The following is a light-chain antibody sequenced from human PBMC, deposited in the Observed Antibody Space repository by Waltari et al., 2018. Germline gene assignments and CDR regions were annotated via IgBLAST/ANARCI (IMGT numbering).Light chain of an antibody. CDR2: DAS. CDR1: QSVGRNF. Sequence: EVVLTQSPATLSLSPGERATLSCGASQSVGRNFVAWYQQTPGLAPRLLIYDASVSATRIPDRVSVSGSATDCTRTSTGLEPEDVAVYYCQQYGNAPPCSFGQGTKVE. J-gene: IGKJ1*01. CDR3: QQYGNAPPCS. V-gene: IGKV3D-20*01.